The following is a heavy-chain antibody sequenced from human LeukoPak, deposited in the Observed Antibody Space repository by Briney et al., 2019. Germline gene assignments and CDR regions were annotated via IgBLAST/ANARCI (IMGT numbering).Heavy chain of an antibody. V-gene: IGHV3-20*04. Sequence: GGSLRLSCAASGFTFDDYGMSWVRHAPGKGLEWVSGINWNGGSTGYADSVKGRFTISRDNAKNSLYLQMNSLRAEDTALYYCARDKRRGAYYYYYMDVWGKGTTVTVSS. D-gene: IGHD3-16*01. CDR2: INWNGGST. CDR3: ARDKRRGAYYYYYMDV. J-gene: IGHJ6*03. CDR1: GFTFDDYG.